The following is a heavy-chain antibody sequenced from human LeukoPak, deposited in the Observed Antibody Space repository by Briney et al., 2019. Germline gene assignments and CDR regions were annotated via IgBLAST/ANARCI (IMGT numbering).Heavy chain of an antibody. J-gene: IGHJ4*02. D-gene: IGHD2-2*01. CDR2: ITGDGSGT. V-gene: IGHV3-74*01. CDR3: VNLGYCTTSSCQP. CDR1: GFTFNNYF. Sequence: GGSLRLSCAASGFTFNNYFMHWVRQAPGKGLVWVSRITGDGSGTDYADSVKGRFTISRDNAKNTLYLQMSSLRVEDTAVYYCVNLGYCTTSSCQPWGQGTLVTVSS.